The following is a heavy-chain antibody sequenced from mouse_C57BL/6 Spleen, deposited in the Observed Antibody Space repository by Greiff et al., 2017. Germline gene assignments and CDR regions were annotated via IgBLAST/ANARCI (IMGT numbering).Heavy chain of an antibody. Sequence: EVQLVESGGGLVKPGGSLKLSCAASGFTFSSYAMSWVRQTPEKRLEWVATISAGGSYTYYPDNVKGRFTISRDNAKNNLYLQMSQLKSEDTAMYYCARGGITTVVVFDYWGQGTTLTVSS. CDR3: ARGGITTVVVFDY. J-gene: IGHJ2*01. CDR1: GFTFSSYA. D-gene: IGHD1-1*01. CDR2: ISAGGSYT. V-gene: IGHV5-4*01.